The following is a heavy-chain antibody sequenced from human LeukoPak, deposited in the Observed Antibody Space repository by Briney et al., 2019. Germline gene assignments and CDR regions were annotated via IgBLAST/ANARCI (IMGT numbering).Heavy chain of an antibody. CDR2: IVVGSGNT. Sequence: SVKVSCNASGFTFTSSAMQWVRQARGQRLEWIGWIVVGSGNTNYAQKFQERVTITRDMSTSTAYMELSSLRSEDTAVYYCAASEQQLVYYYYYGMDVWGQGTTVTVSS. CDR1: GFTFTSSA. D-gene: IGHD6-13*01. V-gene: IGHV1-58*02. J-gene: IGHJ6*02. CDR3: AASEQQLVYYYYYGMDV.